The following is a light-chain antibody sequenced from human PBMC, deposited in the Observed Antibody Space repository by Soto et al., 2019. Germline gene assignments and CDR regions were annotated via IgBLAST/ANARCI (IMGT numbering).Light chain of an antibody. CDR3: SAYTVLRTLV. CDR2: EVR. V-gene: IGLV2-14*01. CDR1: MRDVRAYNL. Sequence: QSVLTQPASLSGSAGQSITISCSGTMRDVRAYNLVSWYQQHPGTAPKLIIYEVRNRPSGISPRFSGSRSGNTASLTISGLQSEDEGDYYCSAYTVLRTLVFGGGTKLTVL. J-gene: IGLJ3*02.